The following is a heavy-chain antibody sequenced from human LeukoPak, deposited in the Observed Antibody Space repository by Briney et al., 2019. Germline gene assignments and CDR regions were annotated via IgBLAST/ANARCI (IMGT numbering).Heavy chain of an antibody. Sequence: PSETLSLTCTVSGGSISSSNYYWGWMRQPPGKGLEWIGYIYYSGSTYYNPSLKSRVTISVDTSKNQFSLKLSSVTAADTAVYYCARVRGVGEYDAFDIWGQGTMVTVSS. CDR2: IYYSGST. CDR3: ARVRGVGEYDAFDI. J-gene: IGHJ3*02. CDR1: GGSISSSNYY. V-gene: IGHV4-30-4*08. D-gene: IGHD3-10*01.